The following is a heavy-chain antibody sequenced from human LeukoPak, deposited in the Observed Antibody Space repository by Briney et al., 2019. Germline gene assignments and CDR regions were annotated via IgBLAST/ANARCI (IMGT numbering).Heavy chain of an antibody. Sequence: GGSLRLSCAASGFTFSSYWMSWVRQAPGKGLEWVANIKQDGSEKYYVDSVKGRFTISRDNAKNSLYLQMNSLRAEDTAVYYCARDSHFYDISTGYYYWGQGTLVTVSS. D-gene: IGHD3-9*01. CDR2: IKQDGSEK. V-gene: IGHV3-7*03. CDR1: GFTFSSYW. J-gene: IGHJ4*02. CDR3: ARDSHFYDISTGYYY.